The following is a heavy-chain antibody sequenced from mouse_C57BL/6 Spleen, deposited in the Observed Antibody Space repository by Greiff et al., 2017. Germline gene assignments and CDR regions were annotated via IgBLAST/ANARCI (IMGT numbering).Heavy chain of an antibody. J-gene: IGHJ2*01. V-gene: IGHV1-54*01. CDR2: INPGSGGT. CDR1: GYAFTNYL. CDR3: ARTSDGYLYYFDY. D-gene: IGHD2-3*01. Sequence: VKLQESGAELVRPGTSVKVSCKASGYAFTNYLIEWVKQRPGQGLEWIGVINPGSGGTNYNEKFKGKATLTADKSSSTAYMQLSSLTSEDSAVYFCARTSDGYLYYFDYWGQGTTLTVSS.